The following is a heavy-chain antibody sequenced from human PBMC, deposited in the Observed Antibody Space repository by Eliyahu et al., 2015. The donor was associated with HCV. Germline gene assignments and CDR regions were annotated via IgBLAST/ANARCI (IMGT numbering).Heavy chain of an antibody. CDR3: ARDLTPRLETGAFDI. CDR2: ISDSGSTI. D-gene: IGHD2-21*02. CDR1: GFXXSDYY. V-gene: IGHV3-11*01. Sequence: QVQLVESGGGLVKPGGSLRLSCAASGFXXSDYYMXWIRQAPGKGLGWVSYISDSGSTIYYADSVKGRFTISRDHAKNSLYLQMNSLRAEDTAVYYCARDLTPRLETGAFDIWGQGTMVTVSS. J-gene: IGHJ3*02.